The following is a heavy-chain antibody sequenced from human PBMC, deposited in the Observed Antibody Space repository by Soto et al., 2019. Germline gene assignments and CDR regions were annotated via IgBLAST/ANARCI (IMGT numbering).Heavy chain of an antibody. V-gene: IGHV3-30*18. J-gene: IGHJ4*02. CDR2: ISYDGNNK. CDR1: GFVFSNYA. CDR3: AKDRMVSPYYFDY. Sequence: GGSLRLSCAASGFVFSNYAMNWVRQAPGKGLEWVAVISYDGNNKYYADSVKGRITISRDNFKNTLYLQLNSLRPEDTAVYYYAKDRMVSPYYFDYWGQGA. D-gene: IGHD3-16*01.